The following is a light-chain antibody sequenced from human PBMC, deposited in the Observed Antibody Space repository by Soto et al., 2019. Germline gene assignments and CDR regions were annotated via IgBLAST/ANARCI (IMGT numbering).Light chain of an antibody. J-gene: IGKJ5*01. CDR3: QQYYRYPRT. V-gene: IGKV1-8*01. Sequence: AIRMTPSPSSLSASPGDRVTITCRASQVISSYLAWYQQKPGNAPKLLIYAASTLQSGVPSRFSGSGSGTDFTLTISCLQSEDCATYYCQQYYRYPRTFGQGTRLE. CDR1: QVISSY. CDR2: AAS.